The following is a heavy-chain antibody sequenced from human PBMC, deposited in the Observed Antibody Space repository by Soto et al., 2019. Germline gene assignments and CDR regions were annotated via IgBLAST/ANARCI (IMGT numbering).Heavy chain of an antibody. Sequence: ASVKVSCKASGYTFTSYYMHWVRHPPGQGLEWMGIINTRGGSTSYEQKFQGGVTMTRDTSTSTVYMELSSLRSEDTAVYYCASHYYGSGSYYNAFDIWGQGTMVTVPS. D-gene: IGHD3-10*01. J-gene: IGHJ3*02. CDR1: GYTFTSYY. CDR3: ASHYYGSGSYYNAFDI. V-gene: IGHV1-46*01. CDR2: INTRGGST.